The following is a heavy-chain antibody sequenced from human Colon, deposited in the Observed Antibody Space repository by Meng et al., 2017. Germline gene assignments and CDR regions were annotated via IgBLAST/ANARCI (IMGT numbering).Heavy chain of an antibody. Sequence: QVQLQESGAGLVKPSETLSLTCTVSGASVDSGSYHWSGVRQPPGKGVECIGYTCKGRSTYYNPSLKSRVSMSEDTSKNQFSLTMNSVTAADTGVYYCIEYMVGRGGLGSWGQGTLVTVSS. CDR2: TCKGRST. CDR1: GASVDSGSYH. J-gene: IGHJ5*02. CDR3: IEYMVGRGGLGS. D-gene: IGHD3/OR15-3a*01. V-gene: IGHV4-30-4*01.